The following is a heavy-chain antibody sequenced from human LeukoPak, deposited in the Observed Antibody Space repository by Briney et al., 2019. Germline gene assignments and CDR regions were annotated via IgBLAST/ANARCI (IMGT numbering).Heavy chain of an antibody. V-gene: IGHV3-66*01. CDR1: GFTVSSNY. J-gene: IGHJ4*02. CDR3: AQGALPYYFDY. D-gene: IGHD3-16*01. Sequence: GGSLRLSCAASGFTVSSNYMSWVRQAPGKGLEWDSVIYSGGSTYYADSVKGRFTISRDNSKNTLYLQMNSLRAEDTAVYYCAQGALPYYFDYWGQGTLVTVSS. CDR2: IYSGGST.